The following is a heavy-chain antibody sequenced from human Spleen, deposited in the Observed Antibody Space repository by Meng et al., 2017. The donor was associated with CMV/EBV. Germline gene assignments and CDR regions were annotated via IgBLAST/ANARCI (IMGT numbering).Heavy chain of an antibody. V-gene: IGHV1-69*10. CDR3: AREEYCTGTSCLNWFDP. J-gene: IGHJ5*02. CDR1: FSSYA. Sequence: FSSYAISWVRQAPGQGLEWMGGILPLLGITNYAQNFQGRVTMTADKSTSTAYMELSSLRSEDTAVYYCAREEYCTGTSCLNWFDPWGQGTLVTVSS. CDR2: ILPLLGIT. D-gene: IGHD2-2*01.